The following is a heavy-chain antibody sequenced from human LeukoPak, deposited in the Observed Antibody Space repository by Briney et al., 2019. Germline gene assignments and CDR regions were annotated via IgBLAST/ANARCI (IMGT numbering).Heavy chain of an antibody. V-gene: IGHV3-7*01. D-gene: IGHD3-16*01. Sequence: GGSLRLSCATSVFSFNNDWMDWVRQAPGKGLEWVANINQDGSEKNCLDSVKGRFTISRDNAQNSLYLQMNGLRVEDTAVYYCTRRLDEWGQGTLVTVSS. J-gene: IGHJ4*02. CDR2: INQDGSEK. CDR3: TRRLDE. CDR1: VFSFNNDW.